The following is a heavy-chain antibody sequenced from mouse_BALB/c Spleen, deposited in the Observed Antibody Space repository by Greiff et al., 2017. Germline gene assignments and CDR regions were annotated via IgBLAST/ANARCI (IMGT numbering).Heavy chain of an antibody. J-gene: IGHJ3*01. V-gene: IGHV3-2*02. Sequence: EVQLVESGPGLVKPSQSLSLTCTVTGYSITSDYAWNWIRQFPGNKLEWMGYISYSGSTSYNPSLKSRISITRDTSKNQFFLQLNSVTTEDTATYYCARNYDYDVAYWGQGTLVTVSA. CDR2: ISYSGST. CDR3: ARNYDYDVAY. CDR1: GYSITSDYA. D-gene: IGHD2-4*01.